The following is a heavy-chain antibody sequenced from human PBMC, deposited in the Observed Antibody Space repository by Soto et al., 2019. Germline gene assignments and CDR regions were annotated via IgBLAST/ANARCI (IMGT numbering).Heavy chain of an antibody. D-gene: IGHD4-17*01. V-gene: IGHV1-69*01. J-gene: IGHJ3*02. Sequence: WASVKGSCKGSGGTLSSYASSWVRQAPGQGLEWMGGIIPIFGTANYAQKFQGRVTITADESTSTAYMELSSLRSEDTAVYYCARDDYGGNSVGNAFDIWGQGTMVTVSS. CDR3: ARDDYGGNSVGNAFDI. CDR1: GGTLSSYA. CDR2: IIPIFGTA.